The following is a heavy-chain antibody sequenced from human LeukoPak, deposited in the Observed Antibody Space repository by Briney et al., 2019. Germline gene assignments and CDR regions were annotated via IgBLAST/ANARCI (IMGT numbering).Heavy chain of an antibody. V-gene: IGHV3-7*01. CDR1: GFTFSSYW. D-gene: IGHD2-21*02. CDR2: IKQDGSEK. Sequence: GGSLRLSCTASGFTFSSYWMSWVRQAPGKGLEWVAIIKQDGSEKYYVDSVKGRFTISRDNAKNSLYLQMNSLRAEDTAVYYCARDGGDCGGDCYPDAFDIWGQGTMVTVSS. J-gene: IGHJ3*02. CDR3: ARDGGDCGGDCYPDAFDI.